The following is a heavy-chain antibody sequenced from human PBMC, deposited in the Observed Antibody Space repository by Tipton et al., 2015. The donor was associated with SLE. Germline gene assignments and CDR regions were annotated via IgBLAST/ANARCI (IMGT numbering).Heavy chain of an antibody. V-gene: IGHV4-31*03. CDR1: GGSISSGGYY. CDR3: ARAGRVTAHYFDY. J-gene: IGHJ4*01. CDR2: IYYSGST. D-gene: IGHD4-23*01. Sequence: TLSLTCTVSGGSISSGGYYWSWIRQHPGKGLEWIGYIYYSGSTYYNPSLKSRVTISVDTSKNQFSLKLSSVTAADTAVYYCARAGRVTAHYFDYWGHGALVTVSS.